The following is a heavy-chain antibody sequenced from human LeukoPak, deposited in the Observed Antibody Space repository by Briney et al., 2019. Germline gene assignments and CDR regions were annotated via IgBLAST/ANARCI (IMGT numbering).Heavy chain of an antibody. CDR1: GYTFTSYD. CDR2: MNPNSGNT. D-gene: IGHD4-17*01. V-gene: IGHV1-8*03. Sequence: ASVKVSCKASGYTFTSYDINWVRQATGQGLEWMGWMNPNSGNTGYAQKLQGRVTITRNTSISTAYMELSSLRSEDTAVYYCAREKGSDYDFDYWGQGTLVTVSS. CDR3: AREKGSDYDFDY. J-gene: IGHJ4*02.